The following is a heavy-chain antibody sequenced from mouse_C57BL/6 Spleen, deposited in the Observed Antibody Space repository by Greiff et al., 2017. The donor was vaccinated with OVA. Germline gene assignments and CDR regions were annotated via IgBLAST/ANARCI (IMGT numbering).Heavy chain of an antibody. CDR3: ARSGDGYFFAY. J-gene: IGHJ3*01. V-gene: IGHV1-64*01. Sequence: QVQLQQSGAELVKPGASVKLSCKASGYTFTSYWMHWVKQRPGQGLEWIGMIHPNSGSTNYNEKFKSKATLTVDKSSSTAYMQLSSLTSEDSAVYYCARSGDGYFFAYWGQGTLVTVSA. D-gene: IGHD2-3*01. CDR2: IHPNSGST. CDR1: GYTFTSYW.